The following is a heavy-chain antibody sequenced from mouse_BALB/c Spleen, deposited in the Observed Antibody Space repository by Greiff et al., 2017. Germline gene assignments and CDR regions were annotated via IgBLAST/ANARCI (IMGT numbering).Heavy chain of an antibody. CDR3: ARFPAYYGSSYYAMDY. Sequence: DVQLQESGPSLVKPSQTLSLTCSVTGDSITSGYWNWIRKFPGNKLEYMGYISYSGSTYYNPSLKSRISITRDTSKNQYYLQLNSVTTEDTATYYCARFPAYYGSSYYAMDYWGQGTSVTVSS. J-gene: IGHJ4*01. D-gene: IGHD1-1*01. CDR1: GDSITSGY. V-gene: IGHV3-8*02. CDR2: ISYSGST.